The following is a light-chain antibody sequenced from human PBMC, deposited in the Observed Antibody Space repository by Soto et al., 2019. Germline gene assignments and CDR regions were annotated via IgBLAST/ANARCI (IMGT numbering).Light chain of an antibody. Sequence: QSALTQPASVSGSPGQSITISCTGTSSDVGSYNLVSWYQQHPGKAPKLMIYEGSKRPSGVSNRFSGSKSGNTASLTISGLQAEDEADYYCCSYAGIHVVFGGGTKLPVL. CDR1: SSDVGSYNL. J-gene: IGLJ2*01. CDR3: CSYAGIHVV. CDR2: EGS. V-gene: IGLV2-23*01.